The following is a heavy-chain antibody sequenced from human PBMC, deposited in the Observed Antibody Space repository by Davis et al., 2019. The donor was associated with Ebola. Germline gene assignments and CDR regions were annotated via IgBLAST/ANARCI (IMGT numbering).Heavy chain of an antibody. J-gene: IGHJ4*02. CDR1: GGSISSSSYY. V-gene: IGHV4-39*01. CDR3: ARPTYYYDSSGYYSH. D-gene: IGHD3-22*01. Sequence: MPSETLSLTCTVSGGSISSSSYYWGWIRQPPGKGLEWIGSIYYSGSTYYNPSLKSRVTISVDTSKNQFSLKLSSVTAADTAVYYCARPTYYYDSSGYYSHWGQGTLVTVSS. CDR2: IYYSGST.